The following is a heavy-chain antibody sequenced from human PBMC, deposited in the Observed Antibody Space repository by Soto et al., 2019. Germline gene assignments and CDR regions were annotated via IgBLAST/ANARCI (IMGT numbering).Heavy chain of an antibody. D-gene: IGHD5-18*01. Sequence: SSGKVSCKASGGTFSSYAISWVRQAPGQGLEWMGGIIPIFGTANYAQKFQGRVTITADKSTSTAYMELSSLRSEDTAVYYCAREVDTAIHQWLDPCGQGPLVPVYS. CDR1: GGTFSSYA. CDR2: IIPIFGTA. CDR3: AREVDTAIHQWLDP. V-gene: IGHV1-69*06. J-gene: IGHJ5*02.